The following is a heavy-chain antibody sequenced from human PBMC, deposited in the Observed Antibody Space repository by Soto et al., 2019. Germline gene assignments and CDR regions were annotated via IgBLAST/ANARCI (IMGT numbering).Heavy chain of an antibody. J-gene: IGHJ6*02. V-gene: IGHV5-51*01. Sequence: GESLKISCNGSGYSFTIYWIGWVRQMPGKGLEWMGIIYPGDSDTRYSPSFQGQVTISADKSISTAYLQWSSLKASDTAMYYCARQKLEYQLLSPYYYYGMDVWGQGTTVTVSS. CDR3: ARQKLEYQLLSPYYYYGMDV. D-gene: IGHD2-2*01. CDR2: IYPGDSDT. CDR1: GYSFTIYW.